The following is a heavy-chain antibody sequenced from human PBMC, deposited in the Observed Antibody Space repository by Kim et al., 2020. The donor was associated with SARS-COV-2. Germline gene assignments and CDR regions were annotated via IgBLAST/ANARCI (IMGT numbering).Heavy chain of an antibody. D-gene: IGHD3-3*01. V-gene: IGHV3-74*01. CDR1: GFTFGSYW. CDR3: ARDPVEGTIPEDY. Sequence: GGSLRLSCAASGFTFGSYWMHWARQTPGKGLVWVSYINGDGSSTNYADSVKGRFTISRDNAKNTLYLQMNSLRVEDTAVYYCARDPVEGTIPEDYWGQGTLVTVSS. J-gene: IGHJ4*02. CDR2: INGDGSST.